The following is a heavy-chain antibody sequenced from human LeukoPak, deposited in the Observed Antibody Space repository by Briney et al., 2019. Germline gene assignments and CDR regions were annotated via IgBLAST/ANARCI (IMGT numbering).Heavy chain of an antibody. CDR1: GFTFSSYA. V-gene: IGHV3-23*01. J-gene: IGHJ4*02. CDR2: ISGSGGGT. D-gene: IGHD3-22*01. CDR3: AKSRARREGSSGSIDY. Sequence: GGSLRLSCAASGFTFSSYAMSWVRQAPGKGLECVSTISGSGGGTYYADSVKGRFTISRGNSKNTLYLQMNSLRAEDTAVYYCAKSRARREGSSGSIDYWGQGTLVTVSS.